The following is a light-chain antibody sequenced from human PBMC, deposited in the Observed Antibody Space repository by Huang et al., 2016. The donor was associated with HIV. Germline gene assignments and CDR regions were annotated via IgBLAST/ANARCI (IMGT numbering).Light chain of an antibody. V-gene: IGKV4-1*01. Sequence: DIVMTQSPDALAVSLGERATLTCKSSQTVLYRSTKKNYLAWFQQKAGQPPKLLIYWASTRESGVPDRFSGSGSGTDFTLTISSLQAEDVAVYYCQQYYGTPYTFGQGTKLEIK. CDR3: QQYYGTPYT. J-gene: IGKJ2*01. CDR1: QTVLYRSTKKNY. CDR2: WAS.